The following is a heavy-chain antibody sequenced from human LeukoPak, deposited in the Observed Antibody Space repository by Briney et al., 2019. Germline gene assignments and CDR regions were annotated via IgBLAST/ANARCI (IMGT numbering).Heavy chain of an antibody. Sequence: GGSLRLSCAASGFTFSNAWMSWVRQAPGKGLEWVGRIKSKTDGGTTDYAAPVKGRFTISRDDSKNTLYLQMNSLKTEDTAVYYCAKDPLSGAYYVATDAFDIWGQGTMVTVSS. CDR1: GFTFSNAW. CDR2: IKSKTDGGTT. V-gene: IGHV3-15*01. D-gene: IGHD3-16*01. CDR3: AKDPLSGAYYVATDAFDI. J-gene: IGHJ3*02.